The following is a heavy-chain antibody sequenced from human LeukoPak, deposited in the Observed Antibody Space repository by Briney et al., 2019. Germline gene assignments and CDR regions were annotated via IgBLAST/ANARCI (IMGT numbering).Heavy chain of an antibody. CDR2: IRVYNGYT. Sequence: ASVKVSCKACGYIFTSYGISWVRQAPGQGLEGMGWIRVYNGYTNYAQKLQGRVTMTTDTSTSTAYMELRSLRSADTAVYYCARDTGYGHHGVDYWGQGTLVTVSS. CDR3: ARDTGYGHHGVDY. D-gene: IGHD4-17*01. CDR1: GYIFTSYG. J-gene: IGHJ4*02. V-gene: IGHV1-18*04.